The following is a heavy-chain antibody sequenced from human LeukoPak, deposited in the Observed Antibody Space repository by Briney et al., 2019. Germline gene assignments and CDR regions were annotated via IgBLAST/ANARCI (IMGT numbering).Heavy chain of an antibody. J-gene: IGHJ1*01. CDR1: NGSISNYY. CDR2: IYHSGST. D-gene: IGHD2-15*01. Sequence: SETLSLTCTVSNGSISNYYWNWIRQSPGKGLEWIGYIYHSGSTNYNPSLKSRVTISVDTSKKQFSLKLSSVTAADTAVYYCARGGSFAALRYFQHWGQGTLVLVSS. V-gene: IGHV4-59*01. CDR3: ARGGSFAALRYFQH.